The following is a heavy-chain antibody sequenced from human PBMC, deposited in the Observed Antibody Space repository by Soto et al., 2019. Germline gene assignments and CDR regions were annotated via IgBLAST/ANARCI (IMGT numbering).Heavy chain of an antibody. J-gene: IGHJ4*02. Sequence: GGSLRLSCAASGFTFSSYWMSWVRQAPGKGLEWVANIKQDGSEKYYVDSVKGRFTISRDNAKNSLYLQMNSLRAEDTAVYYCAREGSGWYWNTDYWGQGTLVTVSS. CDR2: IKQDGSEK. CDR3: AREGSGWYWNTDY. CDR1: GFTFSSYW. D-gene: IGHD6-19*01. V-gene: IGHV3-7*01.